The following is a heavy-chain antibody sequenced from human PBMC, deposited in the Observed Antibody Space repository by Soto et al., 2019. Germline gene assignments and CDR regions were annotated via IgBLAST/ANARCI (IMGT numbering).Heavy chain of an antibody. CDR1: GGSFSGYY. J-gene: IGHJ4*02. Sequence: QVQLQQWGAGLLKPSETLSLTCAVYGGSFSGYYWTWIRQPPGTGLEWIGEINHSGSTNYNPSLKSQVPISVDTSKNQSSLKLTSVTAADTAVYYCARDKIIGIFDYWDQGPWSPAP. D-gene: IGHD2-15*01. V-gene: IGHV4-34*01. CDR3: ARDKIIGIFDY. CDR2: INHSGST.